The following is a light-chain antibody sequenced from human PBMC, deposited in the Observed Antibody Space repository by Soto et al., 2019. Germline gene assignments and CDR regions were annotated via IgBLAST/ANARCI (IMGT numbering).Light chain of an antibody. Sequence: DFHMTHSPSTLSASVGDTVTITCRASHSISSWLSWYQRKPGKAPKPLVYKASSFESGVPSRFSGSGSATEFTLTHTDELADYFSTYYCQHTNTFGQGTKVDIK. CDR3: QHTNT. CDR1: HSISSW. CDR2: KAS. J-gene: IGKJ2*01. V-gene: IGKV1-5*03.